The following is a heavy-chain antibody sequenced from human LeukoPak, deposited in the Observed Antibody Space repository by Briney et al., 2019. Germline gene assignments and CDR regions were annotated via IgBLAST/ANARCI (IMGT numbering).Heavy chain of an antibody. Sequence: SETLTLTCTVSGDSISSYYWSWIRQPPGKGLEWIGYIYYSGSTNYNPSLKSRVTISVDTSKNQFSLKLSSVTAADTAVYYCARATAMVSPILPDYWGQGTLVTVSS. V-gene: IGHV4-59*12. CDR2: IYYSGST. J-gene: IGHJ4*02. CDR3: ARATAMVSPILPDY. D-gene: IGHD5-18*01. CDR1: GDSISSYY.